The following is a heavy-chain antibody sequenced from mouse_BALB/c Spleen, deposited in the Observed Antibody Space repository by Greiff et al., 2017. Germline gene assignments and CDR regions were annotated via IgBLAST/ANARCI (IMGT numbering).Heavy chain of an antibody. J-gene: IGHJ3*01. D-gene: IGHD2-14*01. CDR1: GYTFTSYW. Sequence: VQLQQSGTVLARPGASVKMSCKASGYTFTSYWMHWVKQRPGQGLEWIGAIYPGNSDTSYNQKFKGKAKLTAVTSTSTAYMELSSLTNEDSAVYYCTRGAYYRYFFAYWGQGTLVTVSA. V-gene: IGHV1-5*01. CDR2: IYPGNSDT. CDR3: TRGAYYRYFFAY.